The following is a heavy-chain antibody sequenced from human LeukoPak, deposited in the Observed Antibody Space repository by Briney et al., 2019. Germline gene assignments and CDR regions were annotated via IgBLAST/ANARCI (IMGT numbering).Heavy chain of an antibody. CDR2: ISSSGSTI. V-gene: IGHV3-48*03. CDR1: GFTFSSYE. CDR3: ARVGHYDSSGYYSTTPDYFDY. J-gene: IGHJ4*02. Sequence: GGSLRLSCAASGFTFSSYEMNWVRQAPGKGLEWVSYISSSGSTIYYADSVKGRFTISRDNSKNTLYLQMNSLRAEDTAVYYCARVGHYDSSGYYSTTPDYFDYWGQGALVTVSS. D-gene: IGHD3-22*01.